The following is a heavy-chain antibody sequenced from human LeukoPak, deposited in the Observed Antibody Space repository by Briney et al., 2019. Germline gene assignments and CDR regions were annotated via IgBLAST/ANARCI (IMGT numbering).Heavy chain of an antibody. J-gene: IGHJ4*02. CDR2: FDPEDGET. D-gene: IGHD6-19*01. CDR1: VYTLTELS. V-gene: IGHV1-24*01. CDR3: ATAGYSSGWYYFDY. Sequence: ASVKVSCKVSVYTLTELSMHWVRQAPAKGLEWMGGFDPEDGETIYAQKFQGRVTMTEDTSTDTAYMELSSLRSEDTAVYYCATAGYSSGWYYFDYWGQGTLVTVSS.